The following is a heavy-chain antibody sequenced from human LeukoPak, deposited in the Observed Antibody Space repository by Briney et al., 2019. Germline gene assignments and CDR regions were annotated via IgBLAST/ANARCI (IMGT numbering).Heavy chain of an antibody. D-gene: IGHD5-12*01. CDR3: ARASGYGTNWFDP. V-gene: IGHV3-21*01. J-gene: IGHJ5*02. CDR2: ISSSSSYI. CDR1: GFTFSSYS. Sequence: PGGSLRLSCAASGFTFSSYSMNWVRQAPGKGLEWVSSISSSSSYIYYADSVKGRFTISRDNAKNSLYLQMNSLRAEDTAVYYCARASGYGTNWFDPWGQGTLVTVSS.